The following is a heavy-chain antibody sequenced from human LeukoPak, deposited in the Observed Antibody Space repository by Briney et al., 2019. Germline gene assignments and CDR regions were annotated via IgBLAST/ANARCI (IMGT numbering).Heavy chain of an antibody. D-gene: IGHD3-10*02. CDR2: ISSSGSSI. Sequence: GGSLRLSCAASGFTFSSYEMNWVRQAPGRGLVGVSYISSSGSSIYYADSVKGRFTISRDNAKNQLYLQMSSVRAEDTAVYYCSVLGITMIGGVWGKGTTVTISS. J-gene: IGHJ6*04. CDR3: SVLGITMIGGV. CDR1: GFTFSSYE. V-gene: IGHV3-48*03.